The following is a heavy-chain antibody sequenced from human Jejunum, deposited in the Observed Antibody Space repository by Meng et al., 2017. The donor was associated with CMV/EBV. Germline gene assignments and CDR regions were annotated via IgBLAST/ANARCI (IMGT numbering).Heavy chain of an antibody. CDR3: VKDFAWSIDF. CDR1: GFSFSASV. V-gene: IGHV3-74*01. Sequence: EVHLVESGGGLVKPGGSLRLSCAASGFSFSASVMHWVRQDPGQGLVWVARINHDGTETIYRDSVRGRFTVSRDNTKNTVSLEMNSLRVEDTALYYCVKDFAWSIDFWGQGVLVTVSS. D-gene: IGHD3-3*01. J-gene: IGHJ4*02. CDR2: INHDGTET.